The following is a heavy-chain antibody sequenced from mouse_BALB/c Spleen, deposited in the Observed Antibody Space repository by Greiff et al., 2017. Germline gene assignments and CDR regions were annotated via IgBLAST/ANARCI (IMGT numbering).Heavy chain of an antibody. CDR3: ARKPTTVVATRAMDY. CDR1: GFTFSSYA. V-gene: IGHV5-6-5*01. Sequence: LVESGGGLVKPGGSLKLSCAASGFTFSSYAMSWVRQTPEKRLEWVASIGSGGSTYYPDSVKGRFTISRDNARNILYLQMSSLRSEDTAMYYCARKPTTVVATRAMDYWGQGTSVTVSS. J-gene: IGHJ4*01. D-gene: IGHD1-1*01. CDR2: IGSGGST.